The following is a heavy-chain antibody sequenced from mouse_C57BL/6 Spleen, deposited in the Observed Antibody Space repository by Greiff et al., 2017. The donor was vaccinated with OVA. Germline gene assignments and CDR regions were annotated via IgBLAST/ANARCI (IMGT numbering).Heavy chain of an antibody. Sequence: VQLQQSGTELVKPGASVKLSCKASGYTFTSYWMHWVKQRPGQGLEWIGNINPSNGGTNYNEKFKSKATLTVDKSSSTAYMQLSSLTSEDSAVYYCARWGLFYYAMDYWGQGTSVTVSS. CDR2: INPSNGGT. CDR3: ARWGLFYYAMDY. CDR1: GYTFTSYW. D-gene: IGHD6-2*01. V-gene: IGHV1-53*01. J-gene: IGHJ4*01.